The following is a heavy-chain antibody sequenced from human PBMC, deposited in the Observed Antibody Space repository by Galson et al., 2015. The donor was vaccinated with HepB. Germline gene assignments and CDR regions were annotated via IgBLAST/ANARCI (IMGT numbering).Heavy chain of an antibody. CDR3: AKGPDSSGYNSGFDY. J-gene: IGHJ4*02. CDR1: GFTFSSYA. D-gene: IGHD3-22*01. Sequence: SLRLSCAASGFTFSSYAMSWVRQAPGKGLEWVSAISGSGGSTYYADSVKGRFTISRDNSKNTLYLQMNSLRAEDTAVYYCAKGPDSSGYNSGFDYWGQGTLVTVSS. V-gene: IGHV3-23*01. CDR2: ISGSGGST.